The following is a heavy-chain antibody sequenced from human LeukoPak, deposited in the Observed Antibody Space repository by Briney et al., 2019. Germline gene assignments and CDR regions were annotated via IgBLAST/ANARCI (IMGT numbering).Heavy chain of an antibody. CDR2: IYYRGST. D-gene: IGHD3-10*01. CDR1: GGSISSSSYH. CDR3: ARRMPGSYSDY. Sequence: SETLSLTCSVSGGSISSSSYHWGWIRQPPGKELEWIGTIYYRGSTKYNPSLNSRVTISADTSKNQFSLKLNSVTAADTAVYYCARRMPGSYSDYWGQGILVTVSS. V-gene: IGHV4-39*01. J-gene: IGHJ4*02.